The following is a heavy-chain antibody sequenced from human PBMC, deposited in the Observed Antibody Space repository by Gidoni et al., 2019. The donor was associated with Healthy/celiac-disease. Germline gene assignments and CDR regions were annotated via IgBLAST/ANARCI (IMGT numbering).Heavy chain of an antibody. CDR2: IYYCGST. Sequence: QLQLQESVPGLAKHAESLSITCPDSVGSISSSSHYWGWLRQPPGTGLEWCGCIYYCGSTYYYPSVTSLVTISVDASNNQYSLRLSCVKAADTAVYYCAGHLAHVCGDYDLGPNWFDPWGRGTLVTVSS. CDR1: VGSISSSSHY. J-gene: IGHJ5*02. CDR3: AGHLAHVCGDYDLGPNWFDP. V-gene: IGHV4-39*01. D-gene: IGHD3-16*01.